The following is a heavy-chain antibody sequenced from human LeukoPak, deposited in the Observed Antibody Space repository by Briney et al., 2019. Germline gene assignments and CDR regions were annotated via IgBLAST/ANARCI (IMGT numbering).Heavy chain of an antibody. CDR2: ISSSSSYI. Sequence: GGSLRLSCAASGFTFSSYSMNWVRQAPGKGLEWVSSISSSSSYIYYADSVKGRFTISRDNAKNSLYLQMNSLRAEDTAVYYCARGGGLRFLEWLFHYWGQGTLVTVSS. V-gene: IGHV3-21*01. D-gene: IGHD3-3*01. J-gene: IGHJ4*02. CDR1: GFTFSSYS. CDR3: ARGGGLRFLEWLFHY.